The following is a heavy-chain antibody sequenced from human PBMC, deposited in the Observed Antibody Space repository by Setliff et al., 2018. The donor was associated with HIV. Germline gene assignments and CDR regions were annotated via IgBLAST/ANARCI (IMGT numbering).Heavy chain of an antibody. CDR2: IYHSGST. CDR3: ARGPARAVARPGWLDP. Sequence: SETLSLTCTVSGGSFTSRSYYWSWVRQPPGKGLEWIGEIYHSGSTNYNPSLKSRVTISVDKSKNQFSPKLSSVTAADTAVYYCARGPARAVARPGWLDPWGQGTLVTVSS. J-gene: IGHJ5*02. D-gene: IGHD6-19*01. CDR1: GGSFTSRSYY. V-gene: IGHV4-39*07.